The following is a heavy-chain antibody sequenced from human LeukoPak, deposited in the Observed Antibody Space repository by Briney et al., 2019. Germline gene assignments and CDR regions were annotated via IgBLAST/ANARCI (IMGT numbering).Heavy chain of an antibody. V-gene: IGHV1-18*01. J-gene: IGHJ4*02. CDR2: ISAYNGNT. CDR1: GYTFTSYG. Sequence: ASVKVSCRASGYTFTSYGISWVRQAPGQGLEWMGWISAYNGNTNYAQKLQGRVTMTTDTSTSTAYMELRSLRSDDTAVYYCARVEVWGSYRHPIDYWGQGTLVTVSS. D-gene: IGHD3-16*02. CDR3: ARVEVWGSYRHPIDY.